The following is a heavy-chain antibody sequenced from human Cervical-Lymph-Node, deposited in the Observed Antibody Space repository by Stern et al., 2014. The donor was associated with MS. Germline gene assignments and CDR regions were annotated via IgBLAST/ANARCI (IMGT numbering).Heavy chain of an antibody. Sequence: QVTLKESGPTLVKPTQTLTLTCTFSGFSLTTSGEGVGWIRQPPGKALEWLAHIYWDDDKRYSPSLKSRVTITRDTSKNQVVLTMTNMDPVDTATYYCPHFTMIQGVIRFDYWGQGTLVTVSS. CDR3: PHFTMIQGVIRFDY. J-gene: IGHJ4*02. CDR1: GFSLTTSGEG. CDR2: IYWDDDK. V-gene: IGHV2-5*02. D-gene: IGHD3-10*01.